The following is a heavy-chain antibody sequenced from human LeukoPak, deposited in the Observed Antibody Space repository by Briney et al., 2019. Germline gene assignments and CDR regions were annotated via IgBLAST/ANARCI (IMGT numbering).Heavy chain of an antibody. CDR3: ARVEISWAFDY. CDR1: GGSFSGYY. J-gene: IGHJ4*02. V-gene: IGHV4-34*01. CDR2: INHSGGT. Sequence: SETLSLTCAVYGGSFSGYYWSWIRQPPGKGLEWIGEINHSGGTDYNPSLKSRVTISVDTSKNQFSLKLSSVTAADTAVYYCARVEISWAFDYWGQGTLVTVSS. D-gene: IGHD6-13*01.